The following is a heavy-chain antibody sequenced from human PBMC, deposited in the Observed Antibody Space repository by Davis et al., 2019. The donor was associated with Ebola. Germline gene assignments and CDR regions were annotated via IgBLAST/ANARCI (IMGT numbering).Heavy chain of an antibody. CDR2: IYYSGST. Sequence: PSETLSLTCTVSGGSISSYYWSWIRQPPGKGLEWIGYIYYSGSTNYNPSLKSRVTISVDTSKNQFSLKLSSVTAADTAVYYCAREQGYYYGMDVWGQGTTVTVSS. J-gene: IGHJ6*02. V-gene: IGHV4-59*01. CDR1: GGSISSYY. CDR3: AREQGYYYGMDV.